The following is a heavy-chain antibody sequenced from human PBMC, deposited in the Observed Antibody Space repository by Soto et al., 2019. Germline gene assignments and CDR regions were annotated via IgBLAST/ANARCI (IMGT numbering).Heavy chain of an antibody. V-gene: IGHV1-69*01. Sequence: QVQLVQSGAEVKKPGSSVKVSCKASGGTFSSYAISWVRQAPGQGLEWMGGIIPIFGTANYAQKFQGRVTSTADESTSAAYMELRRLRSEETAVYYCEIAVAGRVYFDYWGQGTLVTVSS. CDR1: GGTFSSYA. D-gene: IGHD6-19*01. J-gene: IGHJ4*02. CDR3: EIAVAGRVYFDY. CDR2: IIPIFGTA.